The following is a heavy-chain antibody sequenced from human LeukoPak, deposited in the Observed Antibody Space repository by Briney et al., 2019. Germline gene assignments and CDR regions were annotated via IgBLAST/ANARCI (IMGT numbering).Heavy chain of an antibody. CDR2: ISGDGGST. CDR1: GFTFSSYW. D-gene: IGHD4-11*01. V-gene: IGHV3-43*02. J-gene: IGHJ6*03. CDR3: AKESCSNYVGSCYYYYYYMDV. Sequence: PGGSLRLSCAASGFTFSSYWMSWVRQAPGKGLEWVSLISGDGGSTYYADSVKGRFTISRDNSKNSLYLQMNSLRTEDTALYYCAKESCSNYVGSCYYYYYYMDVWGKGTTVTVSS.